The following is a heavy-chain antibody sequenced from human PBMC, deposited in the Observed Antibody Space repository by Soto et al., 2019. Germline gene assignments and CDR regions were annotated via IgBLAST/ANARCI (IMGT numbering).Heavy chain of an antibody. V-gene: IGHV4-4*03. CDR1: GGSIIGNGW. J-gene: IGHJ5*02. CDR2: IHHTGST. D-gene: IGHD2-8*01. Sequence: PRSVWLTCAVSGGSIIGNGWWTSIRQPPGKGLEWIGDIHHTGSTTNYSPSLQSRVTVSIDKSENQFSLRLTSVTAADTAVYYRAPRDCTNNVCHFPWGQGTLVTVSS. CDR3: APRDCTNNVCHFP.